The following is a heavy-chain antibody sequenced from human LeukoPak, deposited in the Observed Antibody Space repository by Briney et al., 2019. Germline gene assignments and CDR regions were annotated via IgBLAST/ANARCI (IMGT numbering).Heavy chain of an antibody. CDR3: ARADERGYSGYDRSPMDY. CDR2: IIPILGIA. J-gene: IGHJ4*02. D-gene: IGHD5-12*01. CDR1: GGTFSSYA. V-gene: IGHV1-69*04. Sequence: ASVKVSCKASGGTFSSYAISWVRQAPGQGLEWMGRIIPILGIANYAQKFQGRVTITADKSTSTAYMELSSLRSEDTAVYYRARADERGYSGYDRSPMDYWGQGTLVTVSS.